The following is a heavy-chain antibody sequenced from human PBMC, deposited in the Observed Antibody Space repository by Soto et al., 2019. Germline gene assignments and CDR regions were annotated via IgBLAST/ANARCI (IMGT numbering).Heavy chain of an antibody. CDR3: ARKYYDILTGSPTGGSYIWFDP. V-gene: IGHV4-30-2*01. D-gene: IGHD3-9*01. Sequence: SETLSLTCAVSGGSISCGGYSWSWIRQPPGKGLEWIGYIYHSGSTYYNPSLKSRVTISVDRSKNQFSLKLSSVTAADTAVYYCARKYYDILTGSPTGGSYIWFDPWGQGTLVTVSS. CDR2: IYHSGST. CDR1: GGSISCGGYS. J-gene: IGHJ5*02.